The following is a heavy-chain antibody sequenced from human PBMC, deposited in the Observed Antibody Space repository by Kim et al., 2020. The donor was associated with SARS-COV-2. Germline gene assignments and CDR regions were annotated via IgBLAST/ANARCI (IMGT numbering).Heavy chain of an antibody. CDR1: GFTFSSYA. CDR2: ISGSDGNT. V-gene: IGHV3-23*01. Sequence: GGSLRLSCAASGFTFSSYAMSWVRQAPGKGLEWVSSISGSDGNTYYAQSVKGRFTISRDNSKNTLYLQIYSLRAEDTAVYYCAKDVLMWFGVLGGGMDVWGQGTTVTVSS. J-gene: IGHJ6*02. CDR3: AKDVLMWFGVLGGGMDV. D-gene: IGHD3-10*01.